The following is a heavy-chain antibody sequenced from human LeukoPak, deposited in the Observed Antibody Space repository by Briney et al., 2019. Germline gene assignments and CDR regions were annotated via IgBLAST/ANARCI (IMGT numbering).Heavy chain of an antibody. CDR3: ARLANYCSSTSCYIXYFDY. V-gene: IGHV3-20*04. CDR1: GFTFDDYG. J-gene: IGHJ4*02. Sequence: GESLRLSCAASGFTFDDYGMSWVRQAPGKGLEWVSGINWNGGSTGYADSVKGRFTISRDNAKNSLYLQMNSLRAEDTALYYCARLANYCSSTSCYIXYFDYXGQGTLVTVSX. CDR2: INWNGGST. D-gene: IGHD2-2*02.